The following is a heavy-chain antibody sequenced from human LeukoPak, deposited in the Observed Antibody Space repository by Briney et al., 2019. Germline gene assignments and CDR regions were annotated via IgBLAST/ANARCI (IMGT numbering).Heavy chain of an antibody. J-gene: IGHJ3*01. CDR2: IIGSEREF. CDR3: AKVQSDIVGAMFFSFDV. D-gene: IGHD1-26*01. Sequence: KAGGSLRLSCGASGFTFNSYSMNWVRQAPGKGLEWVASIIGSEREFFYADSVKGRFTISRDNSKNSLFLQMNSLRVEGTAVYYCAKVQSDIVGAMFFSFDVWGQGTMVSVSS. V-gene: IGHV3-21*06. CDR1: GFTFNSYS.